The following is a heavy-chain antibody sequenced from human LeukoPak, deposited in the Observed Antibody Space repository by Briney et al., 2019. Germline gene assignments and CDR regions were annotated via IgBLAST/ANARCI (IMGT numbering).Heavy chain of an antibody. V-gene: IGHV1-2*02. J-gene: IGHJ4*01. Sequence: ASVKVSCKASGYTFTDYYLLWVRQAPGQGLEWMGWINPNSGATHFAQNLQARVSMTRDTSIATAYLDLTGLTSDDTAVYYCARGRRILGGPENAGDFFDFWGRGTLVTVSS. D-gene: IGHD3-16*01. CDR1: GYTFTDYY. CDR3: ARGRRILGGPENAGDFFDF. CDR2: INPNSGAT.